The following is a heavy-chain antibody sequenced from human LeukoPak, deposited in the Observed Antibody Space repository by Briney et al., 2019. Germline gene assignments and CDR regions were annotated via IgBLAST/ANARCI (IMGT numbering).Heavy chain of an antibody. D-gene: IGHD3-10*01. CDR1: GFTFGDYA. CDR3: TTHSLWFGELLRDY. J-gene: IGHJ4*02. Sequence: GGSLRLSCTASGFTFGDYAMSWVRQAPGKGLEWVGFIRSKAYGGTTEYAAPVKGRFTISRDDSKNTLYLQMNSLKTEDTAVYYCTTHSLWFGELLRDYWGQGTLVTVSS. CDR2: IRSKAYGGTT. V-gene: IGHV3-49*04.